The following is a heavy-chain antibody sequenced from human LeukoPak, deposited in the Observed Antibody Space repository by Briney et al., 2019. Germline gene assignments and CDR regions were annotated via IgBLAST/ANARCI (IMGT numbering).Heavy chain of an antibody. CDR1: GGSFSGYY. CDR2: INHSGSI. CDR3: ARVDYDSSGYRGWFDP. V-gene: IGHV4-34*01. D-gene: IGHD3-22*01. Sequence: PSETLSLTCAVYGGSFSGYYWTWIRQPPGKGLEWVGEINHSGSINYNPSLKSRVTISVDTPKNQLSLKLSSVTAADTAVYYCARVDYDSSGYRGWFDPWGQGTQVTVSS. J-gene: IGHJ5*02.